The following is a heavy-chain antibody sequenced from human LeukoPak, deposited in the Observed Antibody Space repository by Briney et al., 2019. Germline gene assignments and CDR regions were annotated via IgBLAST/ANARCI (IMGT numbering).Heavy chain of an antibody. J-gene: IGHJ4*02. CDR3: ARDYYDSSGYYEGLGDY. CDR2: ISAYNGNT. Sequence: ASVKVSCKASGYTFTSYGISWVRQAPGQGLEWMGWISAYNGNTNYAQKLQGRVTMTTDTSTSAAYMELRSLRSDDTAVYYCARDYYDSSGYYEGLGDYWGQGTLVTVSS. D-gene: IGHD3-22*01. V-gene: IGHV1-18*01. CDR1: GYTFTSYG.